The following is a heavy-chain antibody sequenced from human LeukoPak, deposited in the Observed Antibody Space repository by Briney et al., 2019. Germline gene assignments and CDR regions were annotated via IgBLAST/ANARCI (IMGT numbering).Heavy chain of an antibody. D-gene: IGHD3-10*01. J-gene: IGHJ4*02. CDR2: IYSGGST. CDR1: GFSFSDYG. Sequence: PGRSLRLSCAASGFSFSDYGMHWVRQAPGKGLEWVSVIYSGGSTYYPDSMKGRFTTSRDNSKNTLYLQMNSLRAEDTAVYYCARGGWGRLFFDYWGQGTLVTVSS. CDR3: ARGGWGRLFFDY. V-gene: IGHV3-66*01.